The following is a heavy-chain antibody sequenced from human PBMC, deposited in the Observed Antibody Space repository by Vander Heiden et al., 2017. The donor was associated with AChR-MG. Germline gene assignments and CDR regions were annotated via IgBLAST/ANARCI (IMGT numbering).Heavy chain of an antibody. CDR3: ASLVVVAADDAFDI. CDR1: GCSISSSSYY. CDR2: IYYSGST. D-gene: IGHD2-15*01. Sequence: QLQLQESGPGLVKPSETLSPTCTLSGCSISSSSYYWGWNRQPPGKGLEWIGSIYYSGSTYYNPSLKSRVTISVDTSKNQFSLKLSSVTAADTAVYYCASLVVVAADDAFDIWGQGTMVTVSS. J-gene: IGHJ3*02. V-gene: IGHV4-39*01.